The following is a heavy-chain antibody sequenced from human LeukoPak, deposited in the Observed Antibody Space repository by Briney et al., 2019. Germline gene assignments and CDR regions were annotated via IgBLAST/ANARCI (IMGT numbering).Heavy chain of an antibody. CDR1: GFTFSSYA. Sequence: GRSLRLSCAASGFTFSSYAMHWVRQAPGKGLEWVAVISYDGSNKYYADSVKGRFTISRDNSKNTLYLQMNSLKTEDTAVYYCTTADIVVVVDDAFDIWGQGTMVTVSS. CDR3: TTADIVVVVDDAFDI. CDR2: ISYDGSNK. V-gene: IGHV3-30-3*01. D-gene: IGHD2-15*01. J-gene: IGHJ3*02.